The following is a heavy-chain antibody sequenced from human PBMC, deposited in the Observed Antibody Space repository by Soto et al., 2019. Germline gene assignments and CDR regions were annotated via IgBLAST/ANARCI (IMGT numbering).Heavy chain of an antibody. CDR3: ARAVAGTSFSLDY. J-gene: IGHJ4*02. CDR1: GGSISSGGYS. CDR2: IYRSGST. Sequence: SETLSLTCAVSGGSISSGGYSWSWIQQPPGKGLEWIGYIYRSGSTYYNPSLKSRVTISVDRSKNQFSLKLSSVTAADTAVYYCARAVAGTSFSLDYWGQGTLVTVSS. D-gene: IGHD2-15*01. V-gene: IGHV4-30-2*01.